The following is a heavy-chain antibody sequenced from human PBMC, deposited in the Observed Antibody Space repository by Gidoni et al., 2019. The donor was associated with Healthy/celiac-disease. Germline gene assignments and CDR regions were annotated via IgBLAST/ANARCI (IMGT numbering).Heavy chain of an antibody. Sequence: QVQLVQSGAEVKKPGASVPFSCKASGSTFTSYGISWVRQAPGQGLEWMGWISAYNGNTNYAQKLQGRVTMTTDTSTSTAYMELRSLRSDDTAVYYCARRYDSSGYLYFDYWGQGTLVTVSS. D-gene: IGHD3-22*01. CDR1: GSTFTSYG. CDR3: ARRYDSSGYLYFDY. J-gene: IGHJ4*02. CDR2: ISAYNGNT. V-gene: IGHV1-18*01.